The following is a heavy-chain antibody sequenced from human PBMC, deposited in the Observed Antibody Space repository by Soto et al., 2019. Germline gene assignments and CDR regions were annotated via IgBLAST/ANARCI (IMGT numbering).Heavy chain of an antibody. D-gene: IGHD3-22*01. CDR3: ARGPPPGDYYDSSGSRRFDY. CDR1: GGTFSSFA. Sequence: QVQLVQSGAEVKKPGSSVKVSCKASGGTFSSFAISWVRQAPGQGLEWVGGIIPIFGTTNYAQKFQGRVTITADESTTIAYMELRSLRSEDTAVYYCARGPPPGDYYDSSGSRRFDYWGQGTLVTVSS. CDR2: IIPIFGTT. V-gene: IGHV1-69*01. J-gene: IGHJ4*02.